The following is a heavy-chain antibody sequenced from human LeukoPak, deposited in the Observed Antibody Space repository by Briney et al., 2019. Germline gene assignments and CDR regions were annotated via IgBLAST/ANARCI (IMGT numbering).Heavy chain of an antibody. D-gene: IGHD6-13*01. J-gene: IGHJ4*02. V-gene: IGHV1-69*06. Sequence: ASVKVSCKASGGTFSSYAISWVRQAPGQGLEWMGGIIPIFGTANYAQKFQGRVTITADKSTTTAYMELSSLRSEDTAVYYCARSSIIAAARPYYFDYWGQGTLVTVSS. CDR3: ARSSIIAAARPYYFDY. CDR1: GGTFSSYA. CDR2: IIPIFGTA.